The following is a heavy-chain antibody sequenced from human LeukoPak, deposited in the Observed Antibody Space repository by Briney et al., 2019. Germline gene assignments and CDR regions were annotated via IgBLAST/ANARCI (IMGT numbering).Heavy chain of an antibody. D-gene: IGHD6-6*01. V-gene: IGHV4-59*08. J-gene: IGHJ4*02. CDR2: VYYTVGT. CDR3: ARHFAYSSSSYFDY. Sequence: SETLSLTCGVSGGAVSNDYWGWIRHPPGKGPEWIGYVYYTVGTNYNPSLKSRVTMFEDKSKNQFSLRLYSVTVADTAVYYCARHFAYSSSSYFDYWGQGSLVTVSS. CDR1: GGAVSNDY.